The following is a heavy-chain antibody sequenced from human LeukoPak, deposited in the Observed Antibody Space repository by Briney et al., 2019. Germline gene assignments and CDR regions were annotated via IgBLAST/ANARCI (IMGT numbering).Heavy chain of an antibody. CDR3: ARGGSSWYRGSFQH. CDR1: GYTFTSYD. Sequence: ASVKVSCKASGYTFTSYDMHWVRQAPGQGLEWMGIINPSGGSTSYAQIFQGRVTMTRDTSTSTVYMGLSSLRSEDTAGYYCARGGSSWYRGSFQHWGQGTLVTVSS. V-gene: IGHV1-46*01. J-gene: IGHJ1*01. CDR2: INPSGGST. D-gene: IGHD6-13*01.